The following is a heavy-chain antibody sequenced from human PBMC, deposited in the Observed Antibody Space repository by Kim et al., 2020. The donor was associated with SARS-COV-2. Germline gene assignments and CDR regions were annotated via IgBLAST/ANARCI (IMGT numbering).Heavy chain of an antibody. CDR1: GFTFSSYS. D-gene: IGHD3-16*01. CDR2: IGSGRSDI. V-gene: IGHV3-21*01. CDR3: ARDSAWGWGSFPSDY. Sequence: GGSLRLSCAVSGFTFSSYSMNWVRQAPGKGLEWVANIGSGRSDIDYADSVKGRFTISRDNTKNSLYLQMNRLRDDDTAVYFCARDSAWGWGSFPSDYCG. J-gene: IGHJ4*01.